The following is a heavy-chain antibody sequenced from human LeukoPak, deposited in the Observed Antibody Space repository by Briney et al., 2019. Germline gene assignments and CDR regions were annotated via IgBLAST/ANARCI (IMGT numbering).Heavy chain of an antibody. J-gene: IGHJ6*03. CDR3: AKKAGYSYMDV. D-gene: IGHD6-13*01. CDR2: ISPSGDIT. V-gene: IGHV3-23*01. Sequence: PGGSLRLSCAASGFTFSNHGMNWVRQAPGKGLEWVSGISPSGDITYYADSVKGRFTISRDNSKNTLYLQMNSLRAEDTAVYYCAKKAGYSYMDVWGKGTTVTISS. CDR1: GFTFSNHG.